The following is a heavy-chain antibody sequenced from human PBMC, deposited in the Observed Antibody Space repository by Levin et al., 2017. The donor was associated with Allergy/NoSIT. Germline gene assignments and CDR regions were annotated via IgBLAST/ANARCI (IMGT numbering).Heavy chain of an antibody. D-gene: IGHD1-26*01. CDR3: AKGGWELHY. CDR1: GFTFSSYG. Sequence: GESLKISCAASGFTFSSYGMHWVRQAPGKGLEWVAVISYDGSNKYYADSVKGRFTISRDNSKNTLYLQMNSLRAEDTAVYYCAKGGWELHYWGQGTLVTVSS. V-gene: IGHV3-30*18. CDR2: ISYDGSNK. J-gene: IGHJ4*02.